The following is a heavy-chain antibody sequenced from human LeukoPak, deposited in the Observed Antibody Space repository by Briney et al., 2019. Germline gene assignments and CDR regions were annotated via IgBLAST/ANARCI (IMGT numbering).Heavy chain of an antibody. J-gene: IGHJ4*02. CDR2: IYHSGST. D-gene: IGHD4-11*01. Sequence: KPSETLSLTCTVSGYSISSGYYWGWIRQPPGKGLEWIGSIYHSGSTYYNPSLKSRVTISVDTSKNQFSLKLSSVTAADTAVYYCARAHDYSRGGFDYWGQGTLVTVSS. V-gene: IGHV4-38-2*02. CDR3: ARAHDYSRGGFDY. CDR1: GYSISSGYY.